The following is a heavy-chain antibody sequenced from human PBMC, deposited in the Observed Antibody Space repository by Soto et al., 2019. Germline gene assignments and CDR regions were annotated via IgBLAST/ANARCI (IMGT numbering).Heavy chain of an antibody. V-gene: IGHV4-59*01. CDR1: GGSLSSYY. Sequence: SETLSLTCTVSGGSLSSYYWTWIRQSPGKGLEWIGYAYFSGNTNYNPSLKSRVTISIDTSKNQFSLRLASVTAADTAFYYCGSVRPSGYVLSWGQGTLVTVSS. J-gene: IGHJ5*02. CDR3: GSVRPSGYVLS. D-gene: IGHD6-25*01. CDR2: AYFSGNT.